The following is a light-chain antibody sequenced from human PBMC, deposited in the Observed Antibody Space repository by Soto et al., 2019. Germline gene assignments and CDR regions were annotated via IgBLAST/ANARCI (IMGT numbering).Light chain of an antibody. Sequence: DIQMTQSPSSLSASVGERVTISCRASQSISSYLNWYQQKPRKAPKLLIYAASSLQSGVPSKFSGSGSGTDFTLTISSLQPEDFATYYCQPSYSTPPITFGQGTRLEIK. J-gene: IGKJ5*01. CDR2: AAS. V-gene: IGKV1-39*01. CDR3: QPSYSTPPIT. CDR1: QSISSY.